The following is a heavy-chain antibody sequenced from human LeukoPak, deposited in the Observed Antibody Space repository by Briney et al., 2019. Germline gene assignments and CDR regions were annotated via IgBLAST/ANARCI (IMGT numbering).Heavy chain of an antibody. CDR3: ARAATYSSTWYFDY. Sequence: GGSLRLSCTASGFTVSSNYMSWVRQAPGKGLEWVSIIYSGGSTYYADSVKGRFTISRDNSKSTLYLQMNSLRAEDTAVYFCARAATYSSTWYFDYWGQGTLVTVSS. CDR1: GFTVSSNY. D-gene: IGHD6-13*01. J-gene: IGHJ4*02. V-gene: IGHV3-66*01. CDR2: IYSGGST.